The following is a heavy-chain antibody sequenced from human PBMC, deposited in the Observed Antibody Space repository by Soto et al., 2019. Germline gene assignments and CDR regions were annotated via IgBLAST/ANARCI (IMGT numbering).Heavy chain of an antibody. CDR3: ARVPFSSFGVADPPVGWFAP. V-gene: IGHV4-30-4*01. CDR1: GGFVNSVXNY. Sequence: QVHLQESGPGLVKPSQTLSLTCTVSGGFVNSVXNYWSWIRQPPGKGLEWLGYIFYTGSTYYNPSLRSRITLSTDSSKTRFSLKLSPVTAPDPAVYYCARVPFSSFGVADPPVGWFAPWGQGTLVTVSS. D-gene: IGHD3-3*01. J-gene: IGHJ5*02. CDR2: IFYTGST.